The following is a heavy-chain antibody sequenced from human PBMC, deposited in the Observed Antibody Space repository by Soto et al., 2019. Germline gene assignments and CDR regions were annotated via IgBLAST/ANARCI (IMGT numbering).Heavy chain of an antibody. CDR2: IYYSGST. CDR1: GGFISRGY. D-gene: IGHD3-3*02. J-gene: IGHJ5*02. V-gene: IGHV4-59*08. CDR3: ARPKIASCDWFDP. Sequence: PQEAFCLTWTVSGGFISRGYWSWSRQPPGKGLECIGYIYYSGSTNYNPALKSRVTISVETSKNRFSLKLSSVTDAETAVYYCARPKIASCDWFDPWGQGTLVSVSS.